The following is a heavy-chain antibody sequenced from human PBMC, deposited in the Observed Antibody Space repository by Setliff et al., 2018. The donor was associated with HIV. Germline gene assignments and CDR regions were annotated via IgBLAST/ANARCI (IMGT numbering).Heavy chain of an antibody. CDR3: AREHCSGGSCNGFDI. Sequence: PSETLSLTCNVSDDSFSTNYWSWVRQPPGKGLEWIGCIYASGSTNYNPSLKSRVTIAIDTSKNQFSLKLGSVTAADTAMYYCAREHCSGGSCNGFDIWGQGTMVTVSS. CDR2: IYASGST. D-gene: IGHD2-15*01. V-gene: IGHV4-4*09. J-gene: IGHJ3*02. CDR1: DDSFSTNY.